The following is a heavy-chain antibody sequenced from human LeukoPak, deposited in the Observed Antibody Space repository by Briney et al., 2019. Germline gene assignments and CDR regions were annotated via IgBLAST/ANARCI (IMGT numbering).Heavy chain of an antibody. CDR1: GFTFSSYG. V-gene: IGHV3-30*02. CDR3: AKEGDCSSTSCYYRGEYYFDY. Sequence: PGGSLRLSCAASGFTFSSYGMHWVRQAPGQGLEWVAFIWYDGSNKYYADSVKGRFTISRDNSKNTLYLQMNSLRAEDTAVYYCAKEGDCSSTSCYYRGEYYFDYWGQGTLVTVSS. J-gene: IGHJ4*02. D-gene: IGHD2-2*01. CDR2: IWYDGSNK.